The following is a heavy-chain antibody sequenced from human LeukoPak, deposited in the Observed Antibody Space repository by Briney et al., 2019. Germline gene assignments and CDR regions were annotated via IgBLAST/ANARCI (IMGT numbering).Heavy chain of an antibody. CDR2: ISYDGDNK. Sequence: GGSLRLSCEASGFSLSSYGMHWVRQAPGKGLEWVAVISYDGDNKYYADSVNGRFTISRDNSKNTLSLQMDSLRAEDTAVYYCAKDIRVWGSYRYPCLDYWGQGTLVTVSA. V-gene: IGHV3-30*06. J-gene: IGHJ4*02. CDR1: GFSLSSYG. D-gene: IGHD3-16*02. CDR3: AKDIRVWGSYRYPCLDY.